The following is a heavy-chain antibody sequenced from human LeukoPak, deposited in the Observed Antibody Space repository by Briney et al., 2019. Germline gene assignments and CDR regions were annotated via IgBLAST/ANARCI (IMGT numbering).Heavy chain of an antibody. J-gene: IGHJ4*02. V-gene: IGHV1-46*01. CDR2: INPSGGST. CDR1: GYTFTSYY. Sequence: GASVKVSCKASGYTFTSYYMHWVRQAPGQGLEWMGKINPSGGSTSYAQKFQGRVTMTRDTSTSTVYMELSSLRSEDTAVYYCARELRGYSYGFLAPFDYWGQGTLVTVSS. CDR3: ARELRGYSYGFLAPFDY. D-gene: IGHD5-18*01.